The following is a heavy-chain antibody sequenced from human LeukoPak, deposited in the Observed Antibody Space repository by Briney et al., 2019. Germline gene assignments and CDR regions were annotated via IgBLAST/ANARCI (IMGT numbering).Heavy chain of an antibody. CDR2: IYRSGST. CDR1: GFTVSSNY. V-gene: IGHV3-66*01. Sequence: PGGSLRLSCAASGFTVSSNYMSWIRQAPGKGLEWVSVIYRSGSTHYADSVKDRFIISRDNSKNTLYLQMNSLRAEDTAVYYCAREAESYGLTFDIWGQGTMVTVSS. J-gene: IGHJ3*02. D-gene: IGHD5-18*01. CDR3: AREAESYGLTFDI.